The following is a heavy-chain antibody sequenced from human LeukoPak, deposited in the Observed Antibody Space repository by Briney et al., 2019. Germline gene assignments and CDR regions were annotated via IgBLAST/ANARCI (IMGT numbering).Heavy chain of an antibody. CDR2: IRYDGSNK. V-gene: IGHV3-30*02. CDR1: GFTFSSYG. J-gene: IGHJ4*02. CDR3: AKDVTGYGDYDGHFDY. D-gene: IGHD4-17*01. Sequence: PGGSLRLSCAASGFTFSSYGMHWVRQAPGKGLEWVAFIRYDGSNKYYADSVKGRFTISRDNSKNTLYLQMNSLRAEDTAVYYCAKDVTGYGDYDGHFDYWGQGTLVTVSS.